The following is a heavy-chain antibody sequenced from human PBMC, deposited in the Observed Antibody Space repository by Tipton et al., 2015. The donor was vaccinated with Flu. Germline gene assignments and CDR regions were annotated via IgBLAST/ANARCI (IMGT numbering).Heavy chain of an antibody. V-gene: IGHV4-59*01. CDR3: ARSGFDGDSLGFDY. CDR2: IYYSGST. J-gene: IGHJ4*02. D-gene: IGHD5-12*01. Sequence: TLSLTCTVSGGSISSYYWSWIRQPPGKGLEWIGYIYYSGSTNYNPSLKSRVTISVDTSKNQFSLKLSSVTAADTAVYYCARSGFDGDSLGFDYWGQGTLVTVSS. CDR1: GGSISSYY.